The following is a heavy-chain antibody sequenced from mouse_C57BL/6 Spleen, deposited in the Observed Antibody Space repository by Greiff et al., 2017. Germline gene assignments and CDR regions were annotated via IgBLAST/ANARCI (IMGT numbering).Heavy chain of an antibody. V-gene: IGHV1-64*01. CDR3: ARRGYDYVYYYYAMDD. CDR2: IHPNSGST. D-gene: IGHD2-4*01. Sequence: QVQLQQPGAELVKPGASVKLSCKASGYTFTSYWMHWVKQRPGQVLAWIGMIHPNSGSTNYNEKFTSKATLTVDKSSSTDYMQLSSLTSEDSAVYYCARRGYDYVYYYYAMDDWGQGTSVTVSS. J-gene: IGHJ4*01. CDR1: GYTFTSYW.